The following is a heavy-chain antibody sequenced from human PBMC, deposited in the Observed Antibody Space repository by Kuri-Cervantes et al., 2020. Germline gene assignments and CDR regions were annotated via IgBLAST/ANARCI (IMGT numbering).Heavy chain of an antibody. J-gene: IGHJ4*02. CDR1: GDSVSSNSAA. CDR3: ARAGSSGGSSFYYFDY. CDR2: TYYRSKWYN. Sequence: SETLSLTCAISGDSVSSNSAAWNWIRQSPSRGLEWLGRTYYRSKWYNDYAVSVKSRITINPDTSKNQFSLQLSSVTAADTAVYYCARAGSSGGSSFYYFDYWGQGTLVTVSS. D-gene: IGHD2-15*01. V-gene: IGHV6-1*01.